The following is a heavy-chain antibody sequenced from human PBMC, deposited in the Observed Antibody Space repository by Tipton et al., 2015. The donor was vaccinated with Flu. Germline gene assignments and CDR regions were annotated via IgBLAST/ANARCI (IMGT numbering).Heavy chain of an antibody. Sequence: SLRLSCATSGFIFSGFGMHWVRQAPGRGLEWVALVKNDGTETYYADSVKGRFTISRDNSKNALYLLINSLRAEDTAVYYCAKDGWDTSGWYPFDYWGQGTLVTVSS. J-gene: IGHJ4*02. CDR3: AKDGWDTSGWYPFDY. D-gene: IGHD6-19*01. CDR1: GFIFSGFG. V-gene: IGHV3-30*02. CDR2: VKNDGTET.